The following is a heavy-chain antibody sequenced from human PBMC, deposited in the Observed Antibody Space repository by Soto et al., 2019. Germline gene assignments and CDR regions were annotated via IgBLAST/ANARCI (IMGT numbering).Heavy chain of an antibody. Sequence: GGSLRLSCAASGFTFDDYAMHWVRQAPGKGLEWVSGISWNSGSIGYADSVKGRFTISRDNAKNSLYLQMNSLRAEDTALYYCAKGGGEDIVVVPAANGDYYMDVWGKGTTVTVSS. CDR3: AKGGGEDIVVVPAANGDYYMDV. J-gene: IGHJ6*03. CDR2: ISWNSGSI. D-gene: IGHD2-2*01. CDR1: GFTFDDYA. V-gene: IGHV3-9*01.